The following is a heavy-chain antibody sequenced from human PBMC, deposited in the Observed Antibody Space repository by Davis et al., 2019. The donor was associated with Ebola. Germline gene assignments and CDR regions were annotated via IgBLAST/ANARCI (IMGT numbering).Heavy chain of an antibody. CDR3: ARVDYDFWMGYSDY. CDR1: GFSLSTSGVA. V-gene: IGHV4-39*02. CDR2: INHSGST. J-gene: IGHJ4*02. Sequence: SGPTLVKPTQTLTLTCTFSGFSLSTSGVAVGWIRQPPGKGLEWIGEINHSGSTNYNPSLKSRVTISVDTSKNHFSLTLRSVTAADTAVYFCARVDYDFWMGYSDYWDQGTLVTVSS. D-gene: IGHD3-3*01.